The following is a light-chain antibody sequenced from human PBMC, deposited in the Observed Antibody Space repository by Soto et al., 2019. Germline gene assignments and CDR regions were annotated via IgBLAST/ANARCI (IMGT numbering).Light chain of an antibody. J-gene: IGKJ5*01. CDR3: QQLNSYPFIT. V-gene: IGKV1-9*01. CDR2: AAS. CDR1: QGSSSY. Sequence: DIQMTQSPSTLSASVGDRVTIACRASQGSSSYLAWYQQKPGKAPKLLIYAASTLQSGVPSRFSGSGSGTDFTLTISSLQPEDFATYYCQQLNSYPFITFGQGTRLEI.